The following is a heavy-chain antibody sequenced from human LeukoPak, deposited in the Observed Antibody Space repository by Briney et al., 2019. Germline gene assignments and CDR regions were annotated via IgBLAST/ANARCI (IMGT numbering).Heavy chain of an antibody. D-gene: IGHD6-13*01. Sequence: SETLSLTCTVSGGSISSSSYYWGWIRQPPGKGLEWIGRIYYSGSTYYTPSLKSRVTISVDTSKNPFSLQLSSVTAADTAVYYCAIRYSSSRHSDAFDIWGQGTTATVSS. CDR2: IYYSGST. J-gene: IGHJ3*02. CDR3: AIRYSSSRHSDAFDI. CDR1: GGSISSSSYY. V-gene: IGHV4-39*01.